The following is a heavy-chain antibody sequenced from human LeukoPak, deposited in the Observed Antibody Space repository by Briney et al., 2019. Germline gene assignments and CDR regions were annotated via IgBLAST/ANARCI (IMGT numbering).Heavy chain of an antibody. V-gene: IGHV3-53*01. CDR1: GFRFSYHD. Sequence: GGSLRLSCAASGFRFSYHDMHWVRQAPGKGLEWVSVIYSGGSTYYADSVKGRFTISRDNSKNTLYLQMNSLRAEDTAVYYCARAHYDYYYMDVWGKGTTVTVSS. CDR2: IYSGGST. J-gene: IGHJ6*03. CDR3: ARAHYDYYYMDV.